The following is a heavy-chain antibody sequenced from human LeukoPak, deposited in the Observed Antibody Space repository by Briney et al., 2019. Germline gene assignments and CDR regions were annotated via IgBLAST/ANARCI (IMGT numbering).Heavy chain of an antibody. CDR2: VDPSDDKS. Sequence: GASVKVSCKTSGYTFTAYYLHWVRQAPGKGLEWVGRVDPSDDKSVFAAKFQGRVTMTTDTSTSTAYMELRSLRSDDTAVYYCARVPGYSSGWYPIDYWGQGTLVTVSS. J-gene: IGHJ4*02. CDR1: GYTFTAYY. V-gene: IGHV1-18*04. CDR3: ARVPGYSSGWYPIDY. D-gene: IGHD6-19*01.